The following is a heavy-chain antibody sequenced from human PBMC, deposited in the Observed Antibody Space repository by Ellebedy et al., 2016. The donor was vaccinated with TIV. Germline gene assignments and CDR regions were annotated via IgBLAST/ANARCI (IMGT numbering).Heavy chain of an antibody. CDR1: GGSVRSGSYY. CDR3: ARAAQPNCSGGSCYRIDY. CDR2: IYDSGRT. D-gene: IGHD2-15*01. V-gene: IGHV4-61*01. Sequence: MPSETLSLTCTVSGGSVRSGSYYWSWIRQPPGQELEWIGYIYDSGRTNHNPSLKSRVTISLDTSKNQFSQKLSSWTAADTAVYYCARAAQPNCSGGSCYRIDYWGQGTLVTVSS. J-gene: IGHJ4*02.